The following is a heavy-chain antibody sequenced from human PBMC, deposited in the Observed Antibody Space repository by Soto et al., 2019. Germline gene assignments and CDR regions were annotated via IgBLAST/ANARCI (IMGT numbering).Heavy chain of an antibody. Sequence: SETLSLTCTVSGGSISHYHWSWIRQPPGKGLEWIGYIYSSGSTNSKPSLRSRVTMSVDTSKSQVSLNLRSVTATDTAVYYCARHGTGARDFDIWGQAFDIWGQGTMVTVSS. D-gene: IGHD7-27*01. J-gene: IGHJ3*02. CDR1: GGSISHYH. CDR3: ARHGTGARDFDIWGQAFDI. CDR2: IYSSGST. V-gene: IGHV4-59*08.